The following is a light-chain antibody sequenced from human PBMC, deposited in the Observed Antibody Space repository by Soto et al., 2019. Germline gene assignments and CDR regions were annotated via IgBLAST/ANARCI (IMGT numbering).Light chain of an antibody. Sequence: DIVMTQSPDSLAVSLGERATINCKSSQSVLYSSNNKNYLAWYQQKPGQPPKLLIYWASTRESGVPDRFSGSRSGTDFTLTISSLQAEYVAVYYCQQYYRTPRTFGQGTKVEIK. CDR1: QSVLYSSNNKNY. CDR3: QQYYRTPRT. J-gene: IGKJ1*01. CDR2: WAS. V-gene: IGKV4-1*01.